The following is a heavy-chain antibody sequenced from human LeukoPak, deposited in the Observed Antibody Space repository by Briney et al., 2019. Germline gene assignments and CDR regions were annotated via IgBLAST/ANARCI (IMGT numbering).Heavy chain of an antibody. J-gene: IGHJ4*02. D-gene: IGHD3-22*01. Sequence: GASVKVSCKASGYTFTSYGISWVRQAPGQGLEWMGWISAYNGNTNYAQKLQGRVTMTTDTSTSTAYMKLRSLRSDDTAVYYCARGGGIYYDSSGYSLTPIGNWGQGTLVTVSS. V-gene: IGHV1-18*01. CDR3: ARGGGIYYDSSGYSLTPIGN. CDR2: ISAYNGNT. CDR1: GYTFTSYG.